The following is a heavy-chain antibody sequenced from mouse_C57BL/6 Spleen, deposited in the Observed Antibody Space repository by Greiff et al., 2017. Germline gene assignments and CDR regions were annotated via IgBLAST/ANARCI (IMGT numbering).Heavy chain of an antibody. J-gene: IGHJ2*01. Sequence: QVQLQQSGPELVKPGASVKISCKASGYAFSSSWMNWVKQRPGKGLEGFGRIYPGDGDTNYNGKFKGKVTLTADKSSSTAYMQRSSLTSEDSAVYFCARQSHNGGEDYRGQGTTLTVT. CDR2: IYPGDGDT. V-gene: IGHV1-82*01. CDR1: GYAFSSSW. D-gene: IGHD1-3*01. CDR3: ARQSHNGGEDY.